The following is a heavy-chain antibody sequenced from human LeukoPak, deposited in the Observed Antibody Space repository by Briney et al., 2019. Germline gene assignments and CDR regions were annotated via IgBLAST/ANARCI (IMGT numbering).Heavy chain of an antibody. CDR2: INPNSGGT. Sequence: EASVKVSCKASGYTFTGYYMHWVRQAPGQGLEWMGWINPNSGGTNYAQKFQGRVTMTRDTSISTAYMELSRLRSDDTAVYYCARLRVRGSWFDYWGQGTLVTDSS. V-gene: IGHV1-2*02. CDR1: GYTFTGYY. J-gene: IGHJ4*02. CDR3: ARLRVRGSWFDY. D-gene: IGHD3-10*01.